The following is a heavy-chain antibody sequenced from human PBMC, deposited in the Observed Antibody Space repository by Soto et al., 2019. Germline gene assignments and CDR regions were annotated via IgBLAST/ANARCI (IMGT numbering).Heavy chain of an antibody. CDR3: AKGYSTSFDY. CDR1: GFSFSNYA. V-gene: IGHV3-23*01. D-gene: IGHD6-6*01. Sequence: GGSLRLSCAASGFSFSNYAMNWVRQAPGKGLEWVSAISAGGSNSNYADSVKGRFTISIDNSKNTLYLQMNGLRADDTAVYYCAKGYSTSFDYWGQGTPVTVSS. CDR2: ISAGGSNS. J-gene: IGHJ4*02.